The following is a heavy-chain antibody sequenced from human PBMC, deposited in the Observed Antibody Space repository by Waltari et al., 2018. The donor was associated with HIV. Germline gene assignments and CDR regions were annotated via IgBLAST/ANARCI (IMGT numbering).Heavy chain of an antibody. J-gene: IGHJ5*02. Sequence: VQLLQSGAEVKEPGASVRVSCKASGYIFPTFGISWVRQAPGQGLEWMGWVSTNNENNKYAPKLKGRVTMTADAATNTAYRELRSLISDDSAMYYCAKSTYYYDNTDRWFDPWGQGTLVTVSS. D-gene: IGHD3-22*01. CDR2: VSTNNENN. V-gene: IGHV1-18*01. CDR3: AKSTYYYDNTDRWFDP. CDR1: GYIFPTFG.